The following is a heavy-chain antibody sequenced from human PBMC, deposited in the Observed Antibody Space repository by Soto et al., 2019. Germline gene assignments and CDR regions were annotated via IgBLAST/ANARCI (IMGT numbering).Heavy chain of an antibody. J-gene: IGHJ4*02. Sequence: QVQLVESGGGVVQPGRSLRLSCAASGFTFSSYGIHWVRQAPGKGLEWVAVIWYDGSNKYYADSVKGRFTISRDNSKNMLYLQMNSLRAEDTAVYYCARDPEGYCTNGVCSLFDYWGQGTLVTVSS. V-gene: IGHV3-33*01. CDR2: IWYDGSNK. CDR1: GFTFSSYG. D-gene: IGHD2-8*01. CDR3: ARDPEGYCTNGVCSLFDY.